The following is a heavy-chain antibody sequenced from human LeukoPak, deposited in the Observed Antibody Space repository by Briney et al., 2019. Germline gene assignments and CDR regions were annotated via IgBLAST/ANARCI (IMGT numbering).Heavy chain of an antibody. J-gene: IGHJ4*02. D-gene: IGHD5-12*01. V-gene: IGHV3-21*01. CDR1: GFTFSSYS. CDR2: ISSRSSYI. CDR3: ARGSTGGYSGYDATRKNFDY. Sequence: GRSLRLSCAASGFTFSSYSMNWVRQAPGKGLEWVSSISSRSSYIYYTYSVKGRFTISRDNAKNSLYLQVNSLRAEDTALYYCARGSTGGYSGYDATRKNFDYWGQGTLVTVSS.